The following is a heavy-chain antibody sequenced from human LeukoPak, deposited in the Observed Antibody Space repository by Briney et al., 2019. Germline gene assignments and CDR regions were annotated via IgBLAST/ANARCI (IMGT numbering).Heavy chain of an antibody. CDR2: TYYRSKWDS. J-gene: IGHJ4*02. CDR3: ARGWGGLWAYFDF. V-gene: IGHV6-1*01. Sequence: SQTLSLTCLISGDSVSNNNAAWNWIRQSPSRGLEWLGRTYYRSKWDSDYAVSVKSRIAINPDTSKNQFSLQLNSVTPEDTAVYYCARGWGGLWAYFDFWGQGTLVTVSS. D-gene: IGHD2-8*02. CDR1: GDSVSNNNAA.